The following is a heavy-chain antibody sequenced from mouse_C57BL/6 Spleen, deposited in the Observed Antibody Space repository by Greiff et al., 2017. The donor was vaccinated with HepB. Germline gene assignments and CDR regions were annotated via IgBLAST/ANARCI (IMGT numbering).Heavy chain of an antibody. CDR3: ARDRDYPFGY. J-gene: IGHJ2*01. D-gene: IGHD2-4*01. V-gene: IGHV5-4*01. CDR2: ISDGGSYT. CDR1: GFTFSSYA. Sequence: EVKLMESGGGLVKPGGSLKLSCAASGFTFSSYAMSWVRQTPEKRLEWVATISDGGSYTYYPDNVKGRFTISRDNAKNNLYLQMSHLKSEDTAMYYCARDRDYPFGYWGQGTTLTVSS.